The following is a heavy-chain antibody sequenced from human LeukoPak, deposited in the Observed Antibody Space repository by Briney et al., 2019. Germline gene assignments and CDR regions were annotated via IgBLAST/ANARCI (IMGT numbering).Heavy chain of an antibody. CDR2: MYTSGST. Sequence: SETLSLTCTVSGGSIGSYYWSWIRQPAGKGLEWIGRMYTSGSTNYNPSLKSRVTMSLDTSKNQFSLKLSSVTAADTAVYYCARVGIAARPPFDYWGQGTLVTVSS. CDR1: GGSIGSYY. D-gene: IGHD6-6*01. CDR3: ARVGIAARPPFDY. J-gene: IGHJ4*02. V-gene: IGHV4-4*07.